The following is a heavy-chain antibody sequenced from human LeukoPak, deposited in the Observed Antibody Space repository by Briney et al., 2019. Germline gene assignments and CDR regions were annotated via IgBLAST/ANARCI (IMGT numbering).Heavy chain of an antibody. J-gene: IGHJ4*02. V-gene: IGHV1-69*01. D-gene: IGHD3-3*01. Sequence: SVKVSCKASGGTFSSYAISWVRQAPGQGLEWMGGIIPIFGTANCAQKFQGRVTITADESTSTAYMELSSLRSEDTAVYYCARGSGYDFWSGQVFDYWGQGTLVTVSS. CDR1: GGTFSSYA. CDR2: IIPIFGTA. CDR3: ARGSGYDFWSGQVFDY.